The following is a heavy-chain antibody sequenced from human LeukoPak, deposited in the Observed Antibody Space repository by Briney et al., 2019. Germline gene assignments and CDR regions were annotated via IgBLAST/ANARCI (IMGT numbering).Heavy chain of an antibody. J-gene: IGHJ6*02. V-gene: IGHV3-30*04. CDR1: GFTFSSYA. Sequence: PGGSLRLSCAASGFTFSSYAMHWVRQAPGKGLEWVAVISYDGSNKYYADSVKGRFTISRDNSKNTLYLQMNSLRAEDTAVYYCAKDSSEDYYYGMDVWGQGTTVTVSS. CDR3: AKDSSEDYYYGMDV. CDR2: ISYDGSNK.